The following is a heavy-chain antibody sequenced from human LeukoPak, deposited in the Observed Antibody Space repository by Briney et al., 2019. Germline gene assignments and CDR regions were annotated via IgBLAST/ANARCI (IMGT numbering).Heavy chain of an antibody. J-gene: IGHJ6*02. CDR1: GFTFSSYS. D-gene: IGHD3-9*01. CDR3: ARGLDDILTGYLYYYGMDV. CDR2: ISSSNSTI. V-gene: IGHV3-48*01. Sequence: GGSLRLSCAASGFTFSSYSMNWVRQAPGKGLEWVSYISSSNSTIYYADSVKGRFTISRDNAKNSLYLQMNSLRAEDTAVYYCARGLDDILTGYLYYYGMDVWGQGTTVTVSS.